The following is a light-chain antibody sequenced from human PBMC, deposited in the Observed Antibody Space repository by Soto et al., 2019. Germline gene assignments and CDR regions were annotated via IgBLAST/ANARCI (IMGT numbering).Light chain of an antibody. CDR3: SSFAGNNNLV. V-gene: IGLV2-8*01. CDR2: EVI. CDR1: SSDVGGYNY. J-gene: IGLJ2*01. Sequence: QSVLTQPPSASGSPGQSVTISCTGTSSDVGGYNYVSWYQPHPGKAPKLMISEVIKRPSGVPDRFSGSKSGNTASLTVSGLQAEDEADYYCSSFAGNNNLVFGGGTQLPVL.